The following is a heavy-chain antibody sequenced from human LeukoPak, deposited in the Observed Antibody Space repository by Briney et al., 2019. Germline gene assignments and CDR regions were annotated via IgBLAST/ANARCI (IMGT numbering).Heavy chain of an antibody. J-gene: IGHJ4*02. D-gene: IGHD3-22*01. CDR1: GFTFSSYS. CDR3: TRMGYYDSSGYYYGNY. Sequence: PGGSLRLSCAASGFTFSSYSMNWVRQAPGKGLEWVSSISSSSSYIYYADSVKGRFTISRHNAKNSLYLQMNSLRAEGTAVYYCTRMGYYDSSGYYYGNYWGQGTLVTVSS. V-gene: IGHV3-21*01. CDR2: ISSSSSYI.